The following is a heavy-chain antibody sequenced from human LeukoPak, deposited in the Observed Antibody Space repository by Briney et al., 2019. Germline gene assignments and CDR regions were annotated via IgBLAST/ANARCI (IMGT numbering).Heavy chain of an antibody. CDR1: GGSISSYY. CDR2: IYTSGST. D-gene: IGHD5-12*01. V-gene: IGHV4-4*07. Sequence: PSETLSLTCTVYGGSISSYYWSWIRQPAGKGLEWIGRIYTSGSTNYNPSLKSRVTMSVDTSKNQFSLKLSSVTAADTAVYYCARAPPYSGYDAGLFDYWGQGTLVTVSS. CDR3: ARAPPYSGYDAGLFDY. J-gene: IGHJ4*02.